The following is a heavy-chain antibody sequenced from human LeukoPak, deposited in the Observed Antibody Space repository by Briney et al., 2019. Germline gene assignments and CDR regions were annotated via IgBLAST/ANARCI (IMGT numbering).Heavy chain of an antibody. CDR2: VHHSGST. D-gene: IGHD1-26*01. V-gene: IGHV4-61*03. Sequence: SETLSLTCSVSGGSVTSGNYYWRWIRQPPGKGLEWIGYVHHSGSTNYKPSLKSRVTISIDTSKNHFSLKLRSVTAADTAVYYCARGAVGATYFDHWGQGSLVTVSS. J-gene: IGHJ4*02. CDR3: ARGAVGATYFDH. CDR1: GGSVTSGNYY.